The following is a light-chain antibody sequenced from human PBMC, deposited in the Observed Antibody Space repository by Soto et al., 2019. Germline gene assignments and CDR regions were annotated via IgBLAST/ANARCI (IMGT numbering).Light chain of an antibody. J-gene: IGLJ2*01. CDR3: AAWHDSLNGPVV. CDR2: DNN. CDR1: SSNIGSNT. Sequence: QSVLTQPPSASGAPGQRVTISCSGGSSNIGSNTVSWYQQLPGTAPKLLIYDNNQRPSGVPARFSGSKSGTSASLAISGLQSEDEADYYCAAWHDSLNGPVVFGGGTKLTVL. V-gene: IGLV1-44*01.